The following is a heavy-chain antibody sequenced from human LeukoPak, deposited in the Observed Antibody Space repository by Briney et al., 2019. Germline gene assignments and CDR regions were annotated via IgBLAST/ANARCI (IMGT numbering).Heavy chain of an antibody. Sequence: SETLSLTCAVYGGPFSGYYWSWIRQPPGKGLERIGEINHSGNTNYNPSLKSRVTISVDTSKNQFSLKLSSVTAADTAVYYCARSYGDYVYYGMDVWGKGTTVTVSS. CDR3: ARSYGDYVYYGMDV. CDR1: GGPFSGYY. CDR2: INHSGNT. D-gene: IGHD4-17*01. V-gene: IGHV4-34*01. J-gene: IGHJ6*04.